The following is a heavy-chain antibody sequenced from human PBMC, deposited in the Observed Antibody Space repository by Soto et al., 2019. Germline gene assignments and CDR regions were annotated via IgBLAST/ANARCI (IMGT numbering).Heavy chain of an antibody. J-gene: IGHJ5*02. CDR2: KYYRSKWYN. Sequence: QXLSLTCASSGDXVSSNRGAWNWIRQSPSRGLEWLGRKYYRSKWYNDYAVSVKSRITINPDTSKNQFSLQLNSVTPEDTAVYYCASSTHWFDPWGQGTLCTVSS. V-gene: IGHV6-1*01. CDR3: ASSTHWFDP. CDR1: GDXVSSNRGA.